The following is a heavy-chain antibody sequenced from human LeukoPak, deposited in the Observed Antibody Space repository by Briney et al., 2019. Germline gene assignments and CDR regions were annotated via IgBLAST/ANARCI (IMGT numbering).Heavy chain of an antibody. D-gene: IGHD4-17*01. CDR2: ISGSGGST. Sequence: PGGSLRLSCAASGFTFSSYAMSWVRQAPGKGLEWVSAISGSGGSTYYADSVKGRFTISRDNSKNTLYLQMNSLRAEDTAVYYCANPELTVTYNYYYYGMDVWGQGTTVTVSS. CDR1: GFTFSSYA. V-gene: IGHV3-23*01. J-gene: IGHJ6*02. CDR3: ANPELTVTYNYYYYGMDV.